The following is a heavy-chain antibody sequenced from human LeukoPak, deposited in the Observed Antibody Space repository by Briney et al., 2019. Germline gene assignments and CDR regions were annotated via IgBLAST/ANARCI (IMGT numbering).Heavy chain of an antibody. CDR2: ISGNGGST. CDR1: GFTFSSYT. Sequence: GGSLRLSCAASGFTFSSYTMSWVRQAPGKGLEWVSAISGNGGSTYYADSVKGRFTISRDNSKNTLYLQMNNLRAEDTAVYYCAKCPMAYYYYMDACGKGTTVTVSS. CDR3: AKCPMAYYYYMDA. D-gene: IGHD3-10*01. J-gene: IGHJ6*03. V-gene: IGHV3-23*01.